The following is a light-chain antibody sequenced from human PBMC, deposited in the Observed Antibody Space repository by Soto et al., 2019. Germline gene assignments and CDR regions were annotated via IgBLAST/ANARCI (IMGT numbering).Light chain of an antibody. V-gene: IGKV1-39*01. Sequence: DLQMTQSPSSLSASVGDRVSVTCRASQSISTFLNWYQQRPGEAPKLLIYAASSLQSGVPSRFSGSGSGADFTLTIGSLQPEDFATYYCQQSYTTPRTFGQETKVEVK. CDR1: QSISTF. J-gene: IGKJ1*01. CDR3: QQSYTTPRT. CDR2: AAS.